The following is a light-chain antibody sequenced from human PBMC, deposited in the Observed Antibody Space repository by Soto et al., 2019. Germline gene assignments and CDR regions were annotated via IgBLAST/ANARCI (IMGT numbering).Light chain of an antibody. Sequence: EIVLTQSPATLSLSPGERATLSCRASQSVSSYLAWYQQTPGQAPRLLIYYASNKATGIPARFSGSGSGTDFTLTIISLEPEDFAVYYCQQRSNWPPYTFGQGTKLEIK. CDR2: YAS. J-gene: IGKJ2*01. CDR1: QSVSSY. CDR3: QQRSNWPPYT. V-gene: IGKV3-11*01.